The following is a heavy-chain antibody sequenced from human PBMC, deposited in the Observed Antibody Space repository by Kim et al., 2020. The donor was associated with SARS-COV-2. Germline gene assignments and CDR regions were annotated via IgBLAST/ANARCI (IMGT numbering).Heavy chain of an antibody. Sequence: DSVKGRFTTSRDNSKNTLYLQMNSLRAEDTAVYYCARGGFEGTAMAPFDYWGQGTLVTVSS. CDR3: ARGGFEGTAMAPFDY. D-gene: IGHD5-18*01. V-gene: IGHV3-30*01. J-gene: IGHJ4*02.